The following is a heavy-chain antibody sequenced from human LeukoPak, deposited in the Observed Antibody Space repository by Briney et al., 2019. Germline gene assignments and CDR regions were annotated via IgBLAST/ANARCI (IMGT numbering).Heavy chain of an antibody. CDR1: GDSISSSNSY. Sequence: PSETLSLTCTVSGDSISSSNSYWGWIRQPPGKGLEWIGYIYYSGSTNYNPSLKSRVTISVDTSKNQFSLRLSSVTAADTAVYYCAQLVVSQQLVPDWFDPWGQGTLVTVSS. CDR3: AQLVVSQQLVPDWFDP. CDR2: IYYSGST. V-gene: IGHV4-61*05. J-gene: IGHJ5*02. D-gene: IGHD6-13*01.